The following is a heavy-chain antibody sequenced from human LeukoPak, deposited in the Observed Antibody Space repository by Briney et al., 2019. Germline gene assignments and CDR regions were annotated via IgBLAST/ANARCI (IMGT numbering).Heavy chain of an antibody. J-gene: IGHJ5*02. CDR1: GGSISSGGYY. CDR3: ARTNFGSLFNNWFDP. CDR2: IYYSGST. Sequence: SETLSLTCTVSGGSISSGGYYWSWIRQHPGKGLEWIRYIYYSGSTYYNPSLKSRVTISVDTSKNQFSLKLSSVTAADTAVYYCARTNFGSLFNNWFDPWGQGTLVTVSS. D-gene: IGHD3-9*01. V-gene: IGHV4-31*03.